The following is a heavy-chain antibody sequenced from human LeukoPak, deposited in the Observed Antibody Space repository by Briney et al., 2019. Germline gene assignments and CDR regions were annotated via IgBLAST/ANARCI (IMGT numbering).Heavy chain of an antibody. J-gene: IGHJ6*03. CDR3: AKDRYYDIFSDMDV. Sequence: GGSLRLSCVASGFIFSNYWMSWVRQVPGKGLEWVSAISGSGGSTYYADSVKGRFTISRDNSKNTLYLQMNSLRAEDTAVYYCAKDRYYDIFSDMDVWGKGTTVTVSS. CDR2: ISGSGGST. D-gene: IGHD3-9*01. V-gene: IGHV3-23*01. CDR1: GFIFSNYW.